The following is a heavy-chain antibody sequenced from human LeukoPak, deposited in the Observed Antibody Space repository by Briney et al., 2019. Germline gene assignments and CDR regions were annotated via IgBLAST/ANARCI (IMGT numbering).Heavy chain of an antibody. CDR1: GFTFSNAW. CDR3: TARVVPYYYYGMDV. D-gene: IGHD3-10*01. CDR2: IKSKTDGWTT. Sequence: GGSLRLSCAASGFTFSNAWMSWVRQAPGKGLEWVGRIKSKTDGWTTDYAAPVKGRFTISRDDPKNTLYLQMNSLKTEDTAVYYCTARVVPYYYYGMDVWGKGTTVTVSS. V-gene: IGHV3-15*01. J-gene: IGHJ6*04.